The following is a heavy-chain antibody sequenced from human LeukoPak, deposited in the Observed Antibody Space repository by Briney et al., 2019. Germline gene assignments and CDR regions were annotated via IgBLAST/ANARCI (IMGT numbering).Heavy chain of an antibody. CDR2: VYSGGST. CDR1: GFTVTRTS. V-gene: IGHV3-53*01. J-gene: IGHJ3*02. Sequence: PGGSLRLSCAASGFTVTRTSMTWVRQAPEKGLGWVSIVYSGGSTYHADSLKGRFTVSRDDSKNTVYLQMNNLRAEDTAMYYCARDTVDDSLDIWGQGTMVTVSS. D-gene: IGHD4-11*01. CDR3: ARDTVDDSLDI.